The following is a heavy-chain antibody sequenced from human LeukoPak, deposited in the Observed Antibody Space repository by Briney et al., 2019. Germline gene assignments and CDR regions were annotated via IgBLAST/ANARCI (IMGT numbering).Heavy chain of an antibody. J-gene: IGHJ4*02. CDR2: IKYDGNEE. Sequence: GGSLRLSCAASGFTFSRYRMSWMRQAPGKGLEWVANIKYDGNEEYYVDSVKGRFTISRDNAKNSLYLQLNSLRVEDTAVYYCKSGGAAPGSFDYWGQGTLVTVSP. D-gene: IGHD1-1*01. V-gene: IGHV3-7*01. CDR1: GFTFSRYR. CDR3: KSGGAAPGSFDY.